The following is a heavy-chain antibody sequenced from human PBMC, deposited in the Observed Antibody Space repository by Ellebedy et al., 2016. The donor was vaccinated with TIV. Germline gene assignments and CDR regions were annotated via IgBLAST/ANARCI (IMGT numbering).Heavy chain of an antibody. D-gene: IGHD2-2*03. J-gene: IGHJ4*02. CDR1: GGSISSYY. CDR3: ARGRGYCSSTSCYHFDY. CDR2: IYYSGST. Sequence: MPSETLSLTCTVSGGSISSYYWSWIRQPPGKGLEWIGYIYYSGSTNYNPSLKSRVTISVDTSKNQFSLKLSSVTAADTAVYYCARGRGYCSSTSCYHFDYWGQGTLVTVSS. V-gene: IGHV4-59*01.